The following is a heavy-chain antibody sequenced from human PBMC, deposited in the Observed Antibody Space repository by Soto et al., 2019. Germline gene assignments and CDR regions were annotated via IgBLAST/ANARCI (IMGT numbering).Heavy chain of an antibody. CDR2: INAGNGNT. V-gene: IGHV1-3*01. CDR1: GNTFTSNY. J-gene: IGHJ4*02. CDR3: ARSIVVVTALDY. D-gene: IGHD2-21*02. Sequence: PQTSVKDSCKASGNTFTSNYMHWVRQPPGQMLEWMGWINAGNGNTKYSQKFQGRVTITRDTSASTAYMELSSLRSEDTAVYYCARSIVVVTALDYWGQGTLVTVSS.